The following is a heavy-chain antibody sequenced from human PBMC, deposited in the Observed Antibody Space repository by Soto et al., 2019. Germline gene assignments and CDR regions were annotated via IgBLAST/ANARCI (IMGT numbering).Heavy chain of an antibody. CDR2: ISGSDGST. Sequence: EVQVLESGGGLVQPGGSLRLSCAASGVTFSSYAMSWVRQAPGKGLEWVSTISGSDGSTYYAGSVKGRFTISRDNSKNTLYLQMNSLRAEDTAVFYCAQVRSRYSSNGVDVWGQGTTVTVSS. V-gene: IGHV3-23*01. J-gene: IGHJ6*02. CDR1: GVTFSSYA. D-gene: IGHD6-13*01. CDR3: AQVRSRYSSNGVDV.